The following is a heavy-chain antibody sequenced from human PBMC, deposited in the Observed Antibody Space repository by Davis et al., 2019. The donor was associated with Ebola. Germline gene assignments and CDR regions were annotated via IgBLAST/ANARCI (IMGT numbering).Heavy chain of an antibody. CDR3: ARADPYYYDSSGYYYFIALENWFDP. CDR2: IYYSGST. Sequence: MPSETLSLTCTVSGGSISSSSYYWGWIRQPPGKGLEWIGSIYYSGSTYYNPSLKSRVTISVDTSKNQFSLKLSSVTAADTAVYYCARADPYYYDSSGYYYFIALENWFDPWGQGTLVTVSS. CDR1: GGSISSSSYY. D-gene: IGHD3-22*01. V-gene: IGHV4-39*01. J-gene: IGHJ5*02.